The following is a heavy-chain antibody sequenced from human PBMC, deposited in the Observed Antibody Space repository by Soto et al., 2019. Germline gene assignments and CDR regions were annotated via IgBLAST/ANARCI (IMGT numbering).Heavy chain of an antibody. Sequence: QVQLVQSGAEVKKPGSSVKVSCKASAVSFSSNALTWVRQAPGQGLEWMGGIIPYFHTANYAQKFQGRVTITADKSTSTAYMELRSLRSEDTAVYYCATLRGPYGGTSRGVFDIWGQGTMVTVSS. CDR1: AVSFSSNA. CDR3: ATLRGPYGGTSRGVFDI. V-gene: IGHV1-69*06. D-gene: IGHD2-15*01. J-gene: IGHJ3*02. CDR2: IIPYFHTA.